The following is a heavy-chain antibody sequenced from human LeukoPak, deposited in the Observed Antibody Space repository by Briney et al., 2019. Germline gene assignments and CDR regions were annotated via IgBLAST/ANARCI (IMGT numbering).Heavy chain of an antibody. CDR3: AGCSGGSCPLFDY. V-gene: IGHV4-34*01. CDR2: IKHSGST. J-gene: IGHJ4*02. Sequence: KSSETLSLTCAVYGGSFSGYYWSWIRQPPGQGLEWIGEIKHSGSTKYNPSLKSRVTISVDTSKNQFSLKLSSVTAADTAVYYCAGCSGGSCPLFDYWGPGTLVTVSS. CDR1: GGSFSGYY. D-gene: IGHD2-15*01.